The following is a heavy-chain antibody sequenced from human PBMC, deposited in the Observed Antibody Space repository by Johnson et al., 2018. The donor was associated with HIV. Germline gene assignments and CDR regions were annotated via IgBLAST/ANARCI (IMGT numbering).Heavy chain of an antibody. J-gene: IGHJ3*02. V-gene: IGHV3-66*03. CDR3: ARTRQGAFDI. CDR2: SGSGGST. Sequence: VQLVESGGGLIQPGGSLRLSCAASGFTVSSNYMSWVRQAPGKGLEWVSAISGSGGSTYYADSVKGRFTISRDNSKNTLYLQMNSLRPQDTAVYYCARTRQGAFDIWGQGTMVTVSS. CDR1: GFTVSSNY.